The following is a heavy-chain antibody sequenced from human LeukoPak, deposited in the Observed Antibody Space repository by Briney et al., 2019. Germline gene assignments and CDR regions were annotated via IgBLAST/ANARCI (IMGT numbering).Heavy chain of an antibody. D-gene: IGHD6-13*01. V-gene: IGHV3-21*01. CDR2: ISSSSSYI. CDR3: ARDAPIAAAGLFDP. CDR1: GFTFSSYS. Sequence: PGGSLRLSCAASGFTFSSYSMNWVRQAPGKGLEWVSSISSSSSYIYYADSVKGRFTISRDNAKNSLYLQMNSLRAEDTAVYYCARDAPIAAAGLFDPWGQGTLVTVSS. J-gene: IGHJ5*02.